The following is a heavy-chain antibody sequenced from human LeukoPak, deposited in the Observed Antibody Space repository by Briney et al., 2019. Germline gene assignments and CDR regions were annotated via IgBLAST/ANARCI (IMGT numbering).Heavy chain of an antibody. CDR2: LSTSSNYI. CDR1: GFTFCIYN. J-gene: IGHJ5*02. CDR3: ARVAIAARPANWFDP. Sequence: PGGSLRLSCAASGFTFCIYNMNCLRQPPGKGLEWVSSLSTSSNYIYYANSVKGRLTISRDNAKNSLYLQMNSLRAEDTAVYYCARVAIAARPANWFDPWGQGTLVTVSS. V-gene: IGHV3-21*01. D-gene: IGHD6-6*01.